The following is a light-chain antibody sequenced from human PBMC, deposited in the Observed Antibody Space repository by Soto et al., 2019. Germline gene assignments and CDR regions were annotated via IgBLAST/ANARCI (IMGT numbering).Light chain of an antibody. CDR3: SSYAGSNNLV. CDR2: EVT. J-gene: IGLJ3*02. CDR1: SSDVGSYDY. Sequence: QSVLTQPPSASGSLGQSVTISCTGTSSDVGSYDYVSWYQQHPGKAPKFIIYEVTKRPSGVPDRFSGSKSGDTASLTVSGLQAEDEAVYYCSSYAGSNNLVFGGGTQLTVL. V-gene: IGLV2-8*01.